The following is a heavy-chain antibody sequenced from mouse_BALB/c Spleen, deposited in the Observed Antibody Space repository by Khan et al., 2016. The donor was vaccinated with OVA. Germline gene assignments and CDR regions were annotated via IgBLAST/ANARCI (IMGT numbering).Heavy chain of an antibody. J-gene: IGHJ1*01. CDR3: ASVGNYWYFDV. Sequence: QIQLVQSGPELKKPGETVNISCKASGYTFTNYGMTWVKQAPGKALKWMGWINTYTGEPTYADDFKGRFAFSLETSASIAYLQINNLKNEDTATXFCASVGNYWYFDVWGAGTPVTVSS. D-gene: IGHD2-1*01. V-gene: IGHV9-3-1*01. CDR1: GYTFTNYG. CDR2: INTYTGEP.